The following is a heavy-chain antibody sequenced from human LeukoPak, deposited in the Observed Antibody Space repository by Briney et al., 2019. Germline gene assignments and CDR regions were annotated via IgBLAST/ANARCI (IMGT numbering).Heavy chain of an antibody. CDR1: GFTFSSYE. V-gene: IGHV3-48*03. CDR2: IVNIGST. J-gene: IGHJ1*01. D-gene: IGHD2-21*01. Sequence: PGGSRRLSCAAFGFTFSSYEMNWVRQAPGKALDWVSYIVNIGSTKYADSVRGRFTISRDNTKSSVYLQMNSLRVEDTAVYYCASLWTLPGGNWGQGTLVTVSS. CDR3: ASLWTLPGGN.